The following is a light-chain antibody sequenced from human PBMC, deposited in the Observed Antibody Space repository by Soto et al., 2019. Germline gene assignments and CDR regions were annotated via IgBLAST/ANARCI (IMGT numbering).Light chain of an antibody. CDR2: DVI. CDR3: RSYTRSSTLYV. Sequence: QSVLTQPASLSGSPGQSITISCTGTSSDVGGYNYVSWYQQHTGKAPKLMLYDVISRPSGVSNRFSGSKSGNTASLTISGLQAEDEADYYCRSYTRSSTLYVFGTGTKLTVL. V-gene: IGLV2-14*01. CDR1: SSDVGGYNY. J-gene: IGLJ1*01.